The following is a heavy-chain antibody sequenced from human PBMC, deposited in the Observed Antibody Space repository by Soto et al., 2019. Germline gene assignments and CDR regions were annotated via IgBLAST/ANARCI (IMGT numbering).Heavy chain of an antibody. J-gene: IGHJ4*02. CDR1: GFTFSSYA. V-gene: IGHV3-23*01. CDR2: ISGSGGST. D-gene: IGHD3-22*01. Sequence: EMQLLESGGRLVQPGGSLRLSCAASGFTFSSYAMSWVRQAPGKGLEWVSVISGSGGSTYYADSVKGRFTISGDNSKNTLYLQMNSLRAEDTAVYYCAKDVVITIARGQGTLVTVSS. CDR3: AKDVVITIA.